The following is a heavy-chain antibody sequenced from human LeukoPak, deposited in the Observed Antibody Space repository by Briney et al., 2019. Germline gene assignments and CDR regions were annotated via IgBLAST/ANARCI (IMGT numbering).Heavy chain of an antibody. Sequence: ASVKVSCKASGGPFSSYAISWVRQAPGQGLEWMGWINAGNGNTKYSQKFQGRVTITRDTSASTAYMELSSLRSEDTAVYYCARSRVAGTSWFDPWGQGTLVTVSS. V-gene: IGHV1-3*01. CDR1: GGPFSSYA. CDR3: ARSRVAGTSWFDP. J-gene: IGHJ5*02. D-gene: IGHD6-19*01. CDR2: INAGNGNT.